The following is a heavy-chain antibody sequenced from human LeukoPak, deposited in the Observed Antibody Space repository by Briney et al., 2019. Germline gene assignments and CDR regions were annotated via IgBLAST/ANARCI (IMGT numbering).Heavy chain of an antibody. J-gene: IGHJ3*02. CDR3: ARGVNWNYGPDAFDI. CDR2: IYYSGST. D-gene: IGHD1-7*01. CDR1: GDSISSSSYY. V-gene: IGHV4-39*07. Sequence: SETLSLTCTVSGDSISSSSYYWGWIRQPPGKGLEWIGSIYYSGSTYYNPSLKSRVTISVDTSKNQFSLKLSSVTAADTAVYYCARGVNWNYGPDAFDIWGQGTMVTVSS.